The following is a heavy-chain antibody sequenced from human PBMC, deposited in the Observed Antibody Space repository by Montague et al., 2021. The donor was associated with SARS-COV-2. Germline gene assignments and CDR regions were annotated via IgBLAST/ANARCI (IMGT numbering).Heavy chain of an antibody. Sequence: CAISGDSVSSNIATWNWIRQSPSRGLEWLGRTYYGSKWYNDYAESVKSRITIDPDTSKHQFSLHSNSVTPEDTAVYYCARIPVGSKYYFDFWGQGTLVTVSS. D-gene: IGHD2-2*01. J-gene: IGHJ4*02. CDR3: ARIPVGSKYYFDF. CDR2: TYYGSKWYN. V-gene: IGHV6-1*01. CDR1: GDSVSSNIAT.